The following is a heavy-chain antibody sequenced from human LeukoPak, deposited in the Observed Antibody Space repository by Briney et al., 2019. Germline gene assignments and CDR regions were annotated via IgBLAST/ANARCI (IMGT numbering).Heavy chain of an antibody. V-gene: IGHV3-23*01. Sequence: PGGSLRLSCAASGFTFSSYAMSWVRQAPGKGLEWVSAISGSGGSTYYADSVKGRFTISRDNSKNTLYLQMNSLRAEDTAVYYCAKDFTMSAINDFWSGYYATYYSDYWGQGTLVTVSS. J-gene: IGHJ4*02. CDR2: ISGSGGST. D-gene: IGHD3-3*01. CDR1: GFTFSSYA. CDR3: AKDFTMSAINDFWSGYYATYYSDY.